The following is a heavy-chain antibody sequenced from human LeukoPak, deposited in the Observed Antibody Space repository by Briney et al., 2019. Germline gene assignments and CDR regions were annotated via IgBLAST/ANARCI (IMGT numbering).Heavy chain of an antibody. CDR2: IIPILGIA. J-gene: IGHJ3*02. V-gene: IGHV1-69*04. CDR3: VAAGAFDI. CDR1: GGTFSSYA. Sequence: ASVKVSCKASGGTFSSYAISWVRQAPGQGLEWMGRIIPILGIANYAQKFQGRVTITADKSTGTAYMELSSLRSEDTAVYYCVAAGAFDIWGQGTMVTVSS. D-gene: IGHD6-13*01.